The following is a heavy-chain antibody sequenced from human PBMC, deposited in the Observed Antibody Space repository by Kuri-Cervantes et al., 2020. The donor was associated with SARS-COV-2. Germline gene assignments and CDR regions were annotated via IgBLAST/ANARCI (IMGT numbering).Heavy chain of an antibody. D-gene: IGHD3-3*01. J-gene: IGHJ4*02. Sequence: GGSLRLSCAASGFTFDDYAMHWVRQAPGKGLEWVSGISWNSGSIGYADSVKGRFTISRDNAKNSLYLQMNSLRAEDTAVYYCAREIITIFGVNFDYWGQGTLVTVSS. CDR1: GFTFDDYA. CDR2: ISWNSGSI. CDR3: AREIITIFGVNFDY. V-gene: IGHV3-9*01.